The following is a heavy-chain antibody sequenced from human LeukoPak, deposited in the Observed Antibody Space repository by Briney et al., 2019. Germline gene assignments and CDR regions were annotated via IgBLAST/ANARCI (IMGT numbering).Heavy chain of an antibody. CDR3: ARDEAQVRGSYRYFDY. Sequence: GGSLRLSCAASGFTFSSYWMHWVRQAPGKGLVWVSRINSDGSSPSYADSVKGRFTISRDNAKNSLYLQMNSLRAEDTAVYYCARDEAQVRGSYRYFDYWGQGTLVTVSS. CDR1: GFTFSSYW. D-gene: IGHD1-26*01. J-gene: IGHJ4*02. V-gene: IGHV3-74*01. CDR2: INSDGSSP.